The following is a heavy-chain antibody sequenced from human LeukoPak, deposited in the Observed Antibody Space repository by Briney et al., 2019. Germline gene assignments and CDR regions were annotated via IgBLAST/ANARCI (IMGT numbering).Heavy chain of an antibody. CDR3: ARDYGVGIFDY. Sequence: PGGSLRLSCAASGFTFSSYSMNWVRQAPGKGLEWVSAISGSGGNTYYADSVKGRFTISRDNSKNTLYLQMNSLRAEDTAVYYCARDYGVGIFDYWGQGTLVTVSS. CDR2: ISGSGGNT. CDR1: GFTFSSYS. J-gene: IGHJ4*02. D-gene: IGHD4-17*01. V-gene: IGHV3-23*01.